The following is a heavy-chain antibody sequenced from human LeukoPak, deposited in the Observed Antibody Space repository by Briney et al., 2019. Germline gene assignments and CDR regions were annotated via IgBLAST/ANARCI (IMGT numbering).Heavy chain of an antibody. CDR1: GGSISSYY. CDR3: ARDLAAAGTIDP. J-gene: IGHJ5*02. D-gene: IGHD6-13*01. Sequence: PSETLSLTCTVFGGSISSYYWSWIRQPPGKGLEWIGYIYYSGSTKYNPSLKSRVTISEDTSKNQFSLKLSSVTAADTAVYYCARDLAAAGTIDPWGQGTLVTVSS. V-gene: IGHV4-59*01. CDR2: IYYSGST.